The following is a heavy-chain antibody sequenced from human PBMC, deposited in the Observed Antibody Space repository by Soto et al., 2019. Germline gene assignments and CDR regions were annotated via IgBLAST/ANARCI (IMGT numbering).Heavy chain of an antibody. J-gene: IGHJ4*02. V-gene: IGHV4-31*03. CDR1: GGSISSGGYY. Sequence: PSETLSLTCTVSGGSISSGGYYWSWIRQHPGKGLEWIGYIYYSGSTYYNPSLKSRVTISVDTSKNQFSLKLSSVTAADTAVYYCAGGGYGDWTGVDYWGQGTLVTVYS. CDR2: IYYSGST. CDR3: AGGGYGDWTGVDY. D-gene: IGHD4-17*01.